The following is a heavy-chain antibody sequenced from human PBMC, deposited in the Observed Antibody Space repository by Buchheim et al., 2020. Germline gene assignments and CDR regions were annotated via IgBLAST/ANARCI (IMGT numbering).Heavy chain of an antibody. Sequence: QVQLQQWGAGLLKPSETLFSTCAAYVGSFSGYYCSWIRQPPGKGLEWSGEINHSGSTNYNPSLKSRVTISVDTSKNPFSLKLSSVTAADTAMYYCARGVPLLVASVRSGWFDPWGQGTL. CDR3: ARGVPLLVASVRSGWFDP. CDR2: INHSGST. V-gene: IGHV4-34*01. CDR1: VGSFSGYY. J-gene: IGHJ5*02. D-gene: IGHD2-2*01.